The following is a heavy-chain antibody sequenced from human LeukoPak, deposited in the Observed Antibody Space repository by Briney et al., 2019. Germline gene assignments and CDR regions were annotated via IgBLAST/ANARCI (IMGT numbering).Heavy chain of an antibody. CDR3: ARDRSAPPSDY. J-gene: IGHJ4*02. Sequence: GGSLRLSCAASGFTFSSYNMNWVRQAPGKGLEWVSSIGTSSNYIYYADSVKGRFTISRDNAKNSLYLQMNSLRAEDTAVYYCARDRSAPPSDYWGQGTLVTVSS. V-gene: IGHV3-21*01. CDR1: GFTFSSYN. CDR2: IGTSSNYI.